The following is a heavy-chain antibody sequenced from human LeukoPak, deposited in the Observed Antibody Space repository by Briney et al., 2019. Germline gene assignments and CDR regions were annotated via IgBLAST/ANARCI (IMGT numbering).Heavy chain of an antibody. CDR2: MNPNSGNT. CDR1: GYTFTSYD. D-gene: IGHD3-22*01. Sequence: GASVKVPCKASGYTFTSYDINWVRQATGQGLEWMGWMNPNSGNTGYAQKFQGRVTMTRNTSISTAYMELSSLRSEDTAAYYCARGPLTYYYDSSGYYGVYWGQGTLVTVSS. CDR3: ARGPLTYYYDSSGYYGVY. J-gene: IGHJ4*02. V-gene: IGHV1-8*01.